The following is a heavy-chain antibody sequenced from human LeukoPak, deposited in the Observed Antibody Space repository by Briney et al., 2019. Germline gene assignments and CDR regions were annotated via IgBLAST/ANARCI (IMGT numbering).Heavy chain of an antibody. J-gene: IGHJ3*02. CDR3: ARARLTDYVWGRRTFDI. V-gene: IGHV3-48*03. CDR2: ISSSGSTI. Sequence: GGSLRLSCAASGFTFTKFWMSWVRQAPGKGLEWVSYISSSGSTIYYGDSVKGRFTISRDNAKNSLYLQMNSLRAEDTAVYYCARARLTDYVWGRRTFDIWGQGTMVTISS. D-gene: IGHD3-16*01. CDR1: GFTFTKFW.